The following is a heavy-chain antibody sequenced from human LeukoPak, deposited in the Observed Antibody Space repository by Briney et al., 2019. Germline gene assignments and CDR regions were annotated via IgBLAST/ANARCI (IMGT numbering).Heavy chain of an antibody. D-gene: IGHD5/OR15-5a*01. V-gene: IGHV3-23*01. Sequence: GSLRLSCAASGFTFSTFAMIWVRQPPGKGLEWVSAISGSGGSTYYADSVKGRFTISRDNSKNSLFLQMNSLRAEDTAVYYCARDNRYTVYGGWFDPWGQGTLVTVSS. J-gene: IGHJ5*02. CDR2: ISGSGGST. CDR3: ARDNRYTVYGGWFDP. CDR1: GFTFSTFA.